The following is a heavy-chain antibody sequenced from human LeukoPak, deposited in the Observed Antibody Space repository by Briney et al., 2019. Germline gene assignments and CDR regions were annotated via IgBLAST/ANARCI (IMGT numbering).Heavy chain of an antibody. Sequence: PSGGSLRLSCAASGFTFSSYAMSWVRQAPGKGLEWVSAISGSGGSTYYADSVKGRFTISRDNAKNSLYLQMNSLRAEDTAVYYCARSPFTPRYYDFWSGYKSYYYGMDVWGQGTTVTVSS. V-gene: IGHV3-23*01. D-gene: IGHD3-3*01. J-gene: IGHJ6*02. CDR3: ARSPFTPRYYDFWSGYKSYYYGMDV. CDR1: GFTFSSYA. CDR2: ISGSGGST.